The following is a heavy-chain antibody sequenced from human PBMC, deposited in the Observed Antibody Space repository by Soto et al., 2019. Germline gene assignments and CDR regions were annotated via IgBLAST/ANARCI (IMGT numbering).Heavy chain of an antibody. CDR2: IYYSGST. CDR1: GGSISSSRCH. D-gene: IGHD2-2*02. CDR3: ARWALNTLKDAFDI. V-gene: IGHV4-39*01. Sequence: SETLSLTCTVSGGSISSSRCHWGWIRQPPGKGLEWIGSIYYSGSTYYNPSLKSRVTISVDTSKNQFSLKLSSVTAADTAVYYCARWALNTLKDAFDIWGQGTMVTVSS. J-gene: IGHJ3*02.